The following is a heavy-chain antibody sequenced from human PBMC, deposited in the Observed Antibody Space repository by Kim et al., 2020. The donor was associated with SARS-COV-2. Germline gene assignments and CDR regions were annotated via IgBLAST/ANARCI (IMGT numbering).Heavy chain of an antibody. CDR2: TSHSGSP. D-gene: IGHD3-10*01. J-gene: IGHJ4*01. V-gene: IGHV4-31*03. Sequence: SETLSLTCTVSGGSIISGGYFWSWIRQRPGKGLEWIGYTSHSGSPFHHPSLKSRITISKAMSKNQLSLKLTSVTAPDTAAYYCARVGFGSGRINSYFD. CDR1: GGSIISGGYF. CDR3: ARVGFGSGRINSYFD.